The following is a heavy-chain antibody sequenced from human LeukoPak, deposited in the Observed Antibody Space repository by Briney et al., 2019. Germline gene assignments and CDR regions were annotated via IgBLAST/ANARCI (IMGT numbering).Heavy chain of an antibody. D-gene: IGHD6-19*01. CDR3: AKDRGPAVASSTVGFDY. J-gene: IGHJ4*02. CDR2: ISDSGGNT. Sequence: PGGSLRLSCAASAFTFSSFSMSWVRQAPGKGLQWVSGISDSGGNTDYADSVKGRFTISRDNSTNTLYLQMNTVRGDDPAIYYCAKDRGPAVASSTVGFDYWGQGTLVTVAS. V-gene: IGHV3-23*01. CDR1: AFTFSSFS.